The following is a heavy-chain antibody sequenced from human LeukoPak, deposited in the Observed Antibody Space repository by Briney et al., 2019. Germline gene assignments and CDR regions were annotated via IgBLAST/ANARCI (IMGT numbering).Heavy chain of an antibody. CDR2: IRDSGEA. J-gene: IGHJ5*02. D-gene: IGHD3/OR15-3a*01. CDR3: ARDRAALQDWVEFDP. CDR1: GFGVSDYY. V-gene: IGHV3-66*03. Sequence: GGSLRLSCAVSGFGVSDYYMSWVRQAPGKGLEWVGLIRDSGEAFYADFVRGRFAISRDESENTLYLRMNSLRVEDTAVYFCARDRAALQDWVEFDPWGQGTPVIVSS.